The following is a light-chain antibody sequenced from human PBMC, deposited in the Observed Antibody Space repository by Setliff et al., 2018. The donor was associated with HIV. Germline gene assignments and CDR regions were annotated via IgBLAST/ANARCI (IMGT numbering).Light chain of an antibody. CDR1: RSDIGTYNY. CDR2: DVT. J-gene: IGLJ1*01. V-gene: IGLV2-11*01. CDR3: CSYGGNSVSYV. Sequence: QSVLAQPRSVSGSPEQAVTISCTGTRSDIGTYNYVSWYQQHPGKAPKLMIYDVTKRPSGAPDRFSGSKSGNTASLTISGLQAEDEADYYCCSYGGNSVSYVFGTGTKVTVL.